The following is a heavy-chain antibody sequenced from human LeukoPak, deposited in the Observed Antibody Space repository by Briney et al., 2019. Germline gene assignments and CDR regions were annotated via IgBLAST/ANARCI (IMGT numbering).Heavy chain of an antibody. CDR3: ARRYMDTAMFVWFDP. V-gene: IGHV4-38-2*01. CDR1: GYSISSGYY. J-gene: IGHJ5*02. CDR2: IYHSGST. D-gene: IGHD5-18*01. Sequence: SETLSLTRAVSGYSISSGYYWGWIRQPPGKGLEWIGSIYHSGSTYYNPSLKSRVTISVDTSKNQFSLKLSSVTAADTAVYYCARRYMDTAMFVWFDPWGQGTLVTVSS.